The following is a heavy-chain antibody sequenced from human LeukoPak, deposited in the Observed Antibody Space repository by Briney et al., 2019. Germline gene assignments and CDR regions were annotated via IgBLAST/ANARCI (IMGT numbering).Heavy chain of an antibody. CDR3: ARLEGSSTRNMDV. CDR2: IYPGDSDT. CDR1: GYSFTNYW. D-gene: IGHD2-2*01. V-gene: IGHV5-51*01. Sequence: GESLKISCKGSGYSFTNYWICWVRQMPGKGLEWMGIIYPGDSDTRYSPSFQGQVTISADKSISTAYLQWSSLKASDTAMYYCARLEGSSTRNMDVWGQGTTVTVSS. J-gene: IGHJ6*02.